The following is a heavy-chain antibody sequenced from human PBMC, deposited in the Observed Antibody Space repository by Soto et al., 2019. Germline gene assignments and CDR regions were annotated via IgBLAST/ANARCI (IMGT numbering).Heavy chain of an antibody. CDR2: ISAYNGNT. CDR3: ARDCKGGSCYFVGHYYYYMDV. J-gene: IGHJ6*03. CDR1: GYTFTSYG. Sequence: QVQLVQSGAEVKKPGASVKVSCKASGYTFTSYGISWVRQAPGQGLEWMGWISAYNGNTNYAQKLQGRVTMTTDTATSTVYMALRSLRSDDTAVYYCARDCKGGSCYFVGHYYYYMDVWGKGTPVTVSS. D-gene: IGHD2-15*01. V-gene: IGHV1-18*01.